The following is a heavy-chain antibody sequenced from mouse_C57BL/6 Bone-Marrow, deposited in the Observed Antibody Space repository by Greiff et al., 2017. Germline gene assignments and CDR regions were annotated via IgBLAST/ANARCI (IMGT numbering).Heavy chain of an antibody. J-gene: IGHJ3*01. Sequence: EVHLVESGGGLVQPGGSLKLSCAASGFTFSDYYMYWVRQTPEKRLEWVAYISNGGGSTYYPDTVKGRFTISRDNAKNTLYLQMSRLKSEDTAMYYCARTYSNYPSWFAYWGQGTLVTVSA. CDR2: ISNGGGST. V-gene: IGHV5-12*01. CDR3: ARTYSNYPSWFAY. CDR1: GFTFSDYY. D-gene: IGHD2-5*01.